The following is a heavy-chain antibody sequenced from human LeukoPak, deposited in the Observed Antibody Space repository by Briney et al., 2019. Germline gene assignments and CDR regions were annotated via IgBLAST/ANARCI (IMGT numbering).Heavy chain of an antibody. D-gene: IGHD3-3*01. Sequence: GGSLRLSCAASGFTFSSYAMHWVRQAPGKGLEWVAVISYDGSNKYYADSVKGRFTISRDNSKNTLYLQMNSLRAEDTAVYYCAKDYDFWSGFWGQGTLVTVSS. CDR2: ISYDGSNK. J-gene: IGHJ4*02. CDR1: GFTFSSYA. V-gene: IGHV3-30-3*01. CDR3: AKDYDFWSGF.